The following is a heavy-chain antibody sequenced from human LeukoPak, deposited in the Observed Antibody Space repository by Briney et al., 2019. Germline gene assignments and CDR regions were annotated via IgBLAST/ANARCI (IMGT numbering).Heavy chain of an antibody. Sequence: SVKVSCKASGGTFSGYAISWVRQAPGQGLEWMGGIIPIFGTANYAQRFQGRVTITTDESTSTAYMELSSLRSEDTAVYYCARTPLPWSPAGYYYYMDVWGKGTTVTVSS. V-gene: IGHV1-69*05. CDR2: IIPIFGTA. CDR1: GGTFSGYA. J-gene: IGHJ6*03. D-gene: IGHD3-3*01. CDR3: ARTPLPWSPAGYYYYMDV.